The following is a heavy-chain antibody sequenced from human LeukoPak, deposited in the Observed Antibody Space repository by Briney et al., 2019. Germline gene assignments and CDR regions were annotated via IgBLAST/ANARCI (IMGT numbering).Heavy chain of an antibody. V-gene: IGHV3-7*03. CDR2: IRQDGGVK. D-gene: IGHD2-2*01. Sequence: GGSLRLSCAASGFTFSSYWMTWVRQAPGKGLGWVANIRQDGGVKYYMDTAKGRFTLSRDNAKSSLYLQMNSLRVEDTAMYFCARTVVVVGASDYFDYWGQGTLVTVSS. CDR1: GFTFSSYW. J-gene: IGHJ4*02. CDR3: ARTVVVVGASDYFDY.